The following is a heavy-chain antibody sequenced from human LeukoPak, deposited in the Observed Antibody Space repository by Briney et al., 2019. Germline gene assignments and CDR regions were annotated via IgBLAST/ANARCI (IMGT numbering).Heavy chain of an antibody. CDR3: ARGIGSYPYWYFDL. J-gene: IGHJ2*01. Sequence: GSLRLSCAASGFTFSNYWMHCVRQAPGKGLVWVSRINSDGTSTNYADSVKGRFTISRDNAKNTLYLQMNSLRAEDTAVYYCARGIGSYPYWYFDLWGRGTLVTVSS. D-gene: IGHD1-26*01. CDR2: INSDGTST. V-gene: IGHV3-74*01. CDR1: GFTFSNYW.